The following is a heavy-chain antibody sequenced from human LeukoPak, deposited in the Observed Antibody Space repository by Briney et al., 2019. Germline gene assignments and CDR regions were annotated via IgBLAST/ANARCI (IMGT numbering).Heavy chain of an antibody. D-gene: IGHD2-2*01. CDR2: ISSSSSYI. J-gene: IGHJ4*02. V-gene: IGHV3-21*01. CDR1: GFTFSSYS. Sequence: GGSLRLSCAASGFTFSSYSMNWVRQAPGKGLEWVSSISSSSSYIYYADSVKGRFTISRDNAKNSLYPQMNSLRAEDTAVYYCARGAQLLAEFDYWGQGTLVTVSS. CDR3: ARGAQLLAEFDY.